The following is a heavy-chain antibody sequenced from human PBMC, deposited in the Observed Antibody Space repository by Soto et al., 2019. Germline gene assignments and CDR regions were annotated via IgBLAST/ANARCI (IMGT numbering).Heavy chain of an antibody. J-gene: IGHJ4*02. V-gene: IGHV3-30*04. CDR1: GFTFSSFA. CDR3: AREADKGVYGVFDS. CDR2: IAYDGRNT. Sequence: QVQLVESGGGVVQPGRSLRLSCEASGFTFSSFAMHWVRQAPGKGLEWVAIIAYDGRNTDYADSVKGRFTISRDNSKNALFLEVNSPTIDDTAMYYCAREADKGVYGVFDSWGQGTLVTVSS. D-gene: IGHD5-12*01.